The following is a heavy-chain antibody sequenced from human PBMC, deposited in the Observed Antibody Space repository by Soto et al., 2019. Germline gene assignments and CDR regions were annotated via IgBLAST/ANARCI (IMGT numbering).Heavy chain of an antibody. CDR1: GGSISSGGYY. V-gene: IGHV4-31*03. CDR3: ARNLRFGELSSNWFDP. J-gene: IGHJ5*02. D-gene: IGHD3-10*01. Sequence: QVQLQESGPGLVKPSQTLSLTCTVSGGSISSGGYYWSWIRQHPGKGLEWIGYIYYSGSTYYNPSLESRVTISVDTSKNQFSLKLSSVTAADTAVYYCARNLRFGELSSNWFDPWGQGTLVTVSS. CDR2: IYYSGST.